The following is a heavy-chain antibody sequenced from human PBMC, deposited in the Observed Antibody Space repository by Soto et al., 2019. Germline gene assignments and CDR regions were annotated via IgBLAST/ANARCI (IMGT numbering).Heavy chain of an antibody. D-gene: IGHD3-10*01. CDR2: IYHSGST. J-gene: IGHJ4*02. CDR1: GGSISSSNW. CDR3: ARRSAPGSYYLKNEALDY. V-gene: IGHV4-4*02. Sequence: SETLSLTCAVSGGSISSSNWWSWVRQPPGKGLEWIGEIYHSGSTNYNPSLKSRVTISVDKSKNQFSLKLSSVTAADTAVYYCARRSAPGSYYLKNEALDYWGQGTLVTVSS.